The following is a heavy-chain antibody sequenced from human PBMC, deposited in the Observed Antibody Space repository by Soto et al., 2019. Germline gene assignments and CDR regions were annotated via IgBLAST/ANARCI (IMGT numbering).Heavy chain of an antibody. V-gene: IGHV1-69*13. CDR1: GDTFAAFG. CDR3: ARETLRLTAQNPHFYGMDD. J-gene: IGHJ6*02. CDR2: IIPIFSTT. Sequence: SVKVSCKASGDTFAAFGFSWVRQAPGRGLEWMGVIIPIFSTTSYAEKFQDRINITADESTRTVYMELRTLRSDDSATYFCARETLRLTAQNPHFYGMDDWGQGTTVTVSS. D-gene: IGHD3-16*01.